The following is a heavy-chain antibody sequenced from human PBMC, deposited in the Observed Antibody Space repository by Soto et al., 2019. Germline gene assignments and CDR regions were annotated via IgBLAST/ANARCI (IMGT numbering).Heavy chain of an antibody. J-gene: IGHJ3*01. CDR3: ARPEYYGDSPYAFDL. CDR1: GFTFSSYW. CDR2: IKQDGSEK. Sequence: EVQLVESGGGLVQPGGSLRLSCAASGFTFSSYWISWVRQAPGKGLEWVANIKQDGSEKYYVDSVKGRFTISRDNAKNSLYLQMNSLRAEDTAVYYCARPEYYGDSPYAFDLWGQGTLGNVSS. D-gene: IGHD4-17*01. V-gene: IGHV3-7*05.